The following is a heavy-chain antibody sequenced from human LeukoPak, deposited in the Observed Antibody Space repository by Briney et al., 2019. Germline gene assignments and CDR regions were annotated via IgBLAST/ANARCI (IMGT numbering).Heavy chain of an antibody. CDR3: ARMGCDSVWGRPETPLDY. D-gene: IGHD3-16*01. CDR1: VFTFSLHE. CDR2: IGTDTSIT. V-gene: IGHV3-48*03. J-gene: IGHJ4*02. Sequence: TGGSLRLSCTAPVFTFSLHEITWVRQAPGKGLEWISHIGTDTSITYYGASVKGRFTISRDNAKNSLYLQMNSLRVENTAVYCCARMGCDSVWGRPETPLDYWGQGTLVTVSS.